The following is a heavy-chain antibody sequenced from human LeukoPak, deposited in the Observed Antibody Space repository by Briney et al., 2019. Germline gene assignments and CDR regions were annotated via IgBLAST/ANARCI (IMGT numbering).Heavy chain of an antibody. CDR1: GGTFSSYA. CDR3: AISGRSTDYGDYPSFDY. J-gene: IGHJ4*02. V-gene: IGHV1-69*04. Sequence: SVKVSCKASGGTFSSYAISWVRQAPGQGLEWMGRIIPILGIANYAQKFQGRVTITADESTSTAYMELSSPRSEDTAVYYCAISGRSTDYGDYPSFDYWGQGTLVTVSS. CDR2: IIPILGIA. D-gene: IGHD4-17*01.